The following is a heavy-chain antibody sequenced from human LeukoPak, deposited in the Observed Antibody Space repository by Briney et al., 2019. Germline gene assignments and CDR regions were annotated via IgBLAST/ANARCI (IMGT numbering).Heavy chain of an antibody. V-gene: IGHV3-48*03. CDR2: ISSSGSPI. D-gene: IGHD3-3*01. Sequence: GGSLRLSCAASGFTFNSYEMNWVRQAPGKGLEWVSYISSSGSPIYYADSVEGRFTISRDNSKNTLYLQMNSLRAEDTAVYYCAKFLGDAYYDFWSGYYTGNPFDYWGQGTLVTVSS. CDR3: AKFLGDAYYDFWSGYYTGNPFDY. CDR1: GFTFNSYE. J-gene: IGHJ4*02.